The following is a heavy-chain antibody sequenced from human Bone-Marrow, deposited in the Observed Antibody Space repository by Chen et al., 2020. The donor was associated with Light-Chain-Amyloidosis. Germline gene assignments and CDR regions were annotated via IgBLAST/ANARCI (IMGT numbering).Heavy chain of an antibody. CDR1: GYTFPNYW. Sequence: EVKLEQSGPEVKKPGESLKISCKGPGYTFPNYWIGWVRQMPGKGLEWMGVIYPDDSDARYSPSFEGQVTISADNSITTAYLQWRSLKASDTAMYYCARRRDGYNFDYWGQGTLVTVSS. CDR2: IYPDDSDA. CDR3: ARRRDGYNFDY. D-gene: IGHD5-12*01. V-gene: IGHV5-51*01. J-gene: IGHJ4*02.